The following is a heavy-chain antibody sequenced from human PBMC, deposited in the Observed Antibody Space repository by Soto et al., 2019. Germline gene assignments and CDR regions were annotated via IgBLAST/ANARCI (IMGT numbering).Heavy chain of an antibody. Sequence: PSETLSLTCTVSGGSVSSGSYYWSWIRQPPGKGLEWIGYIYYSGSTNYNPSLKSRVTISVDTSKNQFSLKLSSVTAADTAVYYCARRGYSYVAGWFDPWGQGTLVTVSS. V-gene: IGHV4-61*01. CDR2: IYYSGST. CDR1: GGSVSSGSYY. D-gene: IGHD5-18*01. CDR3: ARRGYSYVAGWFDP. J-gene: IGHJ5*02.